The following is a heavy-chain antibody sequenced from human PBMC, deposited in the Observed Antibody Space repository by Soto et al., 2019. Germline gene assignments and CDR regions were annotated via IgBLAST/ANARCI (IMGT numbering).Heavy chain of an antibody. CDR2: IKSKTDGGTT. CDR1: GFTFSNAW. J-gene: IGHJ5*02. V-gene: IGHV3-15*07. Sequence: EVQLVESGGGLVKPGGSLRLSCAASGFTFSNAWMNWVRQAPGKGLEWVGRIKSKTDGGTTDYAAPVKGRFTISRDDSKNTLYLQMNSLKTEDTAVYYCTTDRGFGEFFYNWFDPWGQGTLATVSS. CDR3: TTDRGFGEFFYNWFDP. D-gene: IGHD3-10*01.